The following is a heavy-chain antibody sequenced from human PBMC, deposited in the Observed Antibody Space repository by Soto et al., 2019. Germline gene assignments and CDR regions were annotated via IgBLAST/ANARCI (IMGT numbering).Heavy chain of an antibody. D-gene: IGHD6-13*01. Sequence: PSETLALTCAVCGGSISSGGYAWSWIRQPPGKGLEWIGYIYHSGSTYYNPSLKSRVTISVDRSKNQFSLKLSSVTAADTAVYYCASTSSSSQFDYWGQGTLVTLSS. CDR2: IYHSGST. CDR1: GGSISSGGYA. V-gene: IGHV4-30-2*01. CDR3: ASTSSSSQFDY. J-gene: IGHJ4*02.